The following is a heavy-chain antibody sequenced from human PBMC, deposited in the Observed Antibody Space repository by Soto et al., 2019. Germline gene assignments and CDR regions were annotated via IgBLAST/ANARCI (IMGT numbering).Heavy chain of an antibody. J-gene: IGHJ4*02. CDR3: ARDVKNCSGGSCYHFTIPWVFDY. V-gene: IGHV1-69*01. D-gene: IGHD2-15*01. CDR1: GGTFSSYA. Sequence: QVQLVQSGAEVKKPGSSVKVSCKASGGTFSSYAISWVRQAPGQGLEWIGGIIPIFGTANYAQKFQGRVTITADESTSTAYMELSSLRSEDTAVYYCARDVKNCSGGSCYHFTIPWVFDYWGQGTLVTVSS. CDR2: IIPIFGTA.